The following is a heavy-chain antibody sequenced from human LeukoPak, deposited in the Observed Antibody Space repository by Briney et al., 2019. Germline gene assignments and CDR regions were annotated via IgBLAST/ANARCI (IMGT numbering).Heavy chain of an antibody. J-gene: IGHJ4*02. CDR2: IYPGDSDT. V-gene: IGHV5-51*01. CDR3: ARDRIAGY. Sequence: GGSPKISCKGSGYSFSSYWIGWVRQMPGKGLESMGIIYPGDSDTRYSPSFRGQVTISADKSINTVYLQWSSLKASDTAMYYCARDRIAGYWGQGTLVTVSS. CDR1: GYSFSSYW. D-gene: IGHD2-21*01.